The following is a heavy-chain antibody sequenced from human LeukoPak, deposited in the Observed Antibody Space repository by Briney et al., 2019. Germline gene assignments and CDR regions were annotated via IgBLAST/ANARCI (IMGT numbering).Heavy chain of an antibody. CDR3: ARVRYCSGGSCSPLDY. D-gene: IGHD2-15*01. V-gene: IGHV3-33*01. CDR2: IWYDGSNK. Sequence: PGGSLRLSCAASGFTFSSYAMHWVRQAPGKGLEWVAVIWYDGSNKYYADSVKGRFTISRDNSKNTLYLQMNSLRAEDTAVYYCARVRYCSGGSCSPLDYWGQGTLVTVSS. CDR1: GFTFSSYA. J-gene: IGHJ4*02.